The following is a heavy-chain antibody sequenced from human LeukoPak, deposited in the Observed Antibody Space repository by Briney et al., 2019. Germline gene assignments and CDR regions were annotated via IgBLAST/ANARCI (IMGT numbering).Heavy chain of an antibody. CDR1: GFTFSSYA. V-gene: IGHV3-30-3*01. Sequence: GGSLRLSCAASGFTFSSYAMHWVRQAPGKGLEWVAVISYDGSNKYYADSVKGRFTISRDNSKNTLYLQMNSLRAEDTAVYYCAKDRSGYYYFDYWAQGTLVTVSS. CDR2: ISYDGSNK. CDR3: AKDRSGYYYFDY. J-gene: IGHJ4*02. D-gene: IGHD6-19*01.